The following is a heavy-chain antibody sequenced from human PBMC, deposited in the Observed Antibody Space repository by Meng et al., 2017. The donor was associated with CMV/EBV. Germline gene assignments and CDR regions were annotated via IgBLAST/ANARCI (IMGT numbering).Heavy chain of an antibody. J-gene: IGHJ6*02. V-gene: IGHV3-48*04. Sequence: GESLKISCAASGFTFSSYSMNWVRQAPGKGLEWVSYISSSSSTIYYADSVKGRFTISRDNAKNSLYLQMNSLRAEDTAAYYCARVGLYCSSTSCPHYYYYGMDVWGQGTTVTVSS. D-gene: IGHD2-2*01. CDR3: ARVGLYCSSTSCPHYYYYGMDV. CDR1: GFTFSSYS. CDR2: ISSSSSTI.